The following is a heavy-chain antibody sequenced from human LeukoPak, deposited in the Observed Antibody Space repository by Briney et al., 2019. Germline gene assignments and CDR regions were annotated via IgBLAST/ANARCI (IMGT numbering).Heavy chain of an antibody. D-gene: IGHD3-16*01. CDR3: ARNPLSLRGVDS. Sequence: ASVKVSCKASGGTFSSYAISWVRQAPGQGLEWMGGIIPIFGTANYAQKFQGRVNMTRDTSTSTVYMELSSLRSEDTAVFYCARNPLSLRGVDSWGQGTLVTVSS. V-gene: IGHV1-69*05. J-gene: IGHJ4*02. CDR2: IIPIFGTA. CDR1: GGTFSSYA.